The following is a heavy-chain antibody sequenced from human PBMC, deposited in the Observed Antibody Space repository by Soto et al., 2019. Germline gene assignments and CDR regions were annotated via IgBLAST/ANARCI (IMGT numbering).Heavy chain of an antibody. Sequence: QVQLQQWGAGLLKPSETLSLTCAVYGGSFRGYYWSWIRQPPGKGLEWLGEINHSVSTNYNPSLKSRVTISVNTSKNEFSLKLSSVTAADTAVYYCARRSAAGSKTFDYWGQGTLVTVSS. CDR1: GGSFRGYY. CDR2: INHSVST. V-gene: IGHV4-34*01. J-gene: IGHJ4*02. CDR3: ARRSAAGSKTFDY. D-gene: IGHD6-19*01.